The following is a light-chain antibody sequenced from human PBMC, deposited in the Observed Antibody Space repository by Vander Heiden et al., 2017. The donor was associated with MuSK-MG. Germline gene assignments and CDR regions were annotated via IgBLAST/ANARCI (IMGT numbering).Light chain of an antibody. Sequence: QSALTQPASVSGSPGRSITISCTGTSSDVGSDNLVSWYQQHPGKAPKLMIYEVSKRPSGVSNRFSGSKSGNTASLKISGLQAEDEADYYCCSYEGSSTCGVFGGGTKLTVL. CDR3: CSYEGSSTCGV. V-gene: IGLV2-23*02. CDR2: EVS. J-gene: IGLJ2*01. CDR1: SSDVGSDNL.